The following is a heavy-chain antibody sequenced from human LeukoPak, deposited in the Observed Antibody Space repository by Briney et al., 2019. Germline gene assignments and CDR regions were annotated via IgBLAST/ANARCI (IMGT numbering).Heavy chain of an antibody. CDR2: ISSSSSYI. CDR3: AKPLEDIVLMVYASDY. V-gene: IGHV3-21*04. D-gene: IGHD2-8*01. J-gene: IGHJ4*02. Sequence: GGSLRLSCTASGFTFSSYSMNWVRQAPGKGLEWVSSISSSSSYIYYADSVKGRFTISRDNSKNTLYLQMNSLRAEDTAVYYCAKPLEDIVLMVYASDYWGQGTLVTVSS. CDR1: GFTFSSYS.